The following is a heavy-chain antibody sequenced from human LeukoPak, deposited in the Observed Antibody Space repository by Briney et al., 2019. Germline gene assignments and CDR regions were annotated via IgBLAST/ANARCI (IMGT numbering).Heavy chain of an antibody. Sequence: SETLSLTCTVSGGSISGYYWSWIRQPPGKGLEWIGYIYESGSTNYNPSLKSRVTISVDTSKNQFSLKLSSVTAADMAVYYCARVGGTNYYYYGMDVWGQGTTVTVSS. V-gene: IGHV4-59*01. J-gene: IGHJ6*02. CDR3: ARVGGTNYYYYGMDV. CDR2: IYESGST. D-gene: IGHD3-10*01. CDR1: GGSISGYY.